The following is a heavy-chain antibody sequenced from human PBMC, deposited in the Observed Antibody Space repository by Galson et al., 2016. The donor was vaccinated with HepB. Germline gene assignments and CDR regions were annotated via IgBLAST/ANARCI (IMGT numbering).Heavy chain of an antibody. Sequence: SLRLSCATSGFTLSSYWMFWVRQVPGKGLVWISYINGDGSRTTYADSVQGRSVVSRDNAKNTLFLQMDSLSADDTGVYYCIRGGHTSHESSGNYLAYWGQGTLVAVSS. J-gene: IGHJ4*02. CDR2: INGDGSRT. V-gene: IGHV3-74*01. D-gene: IGHD3-22*01. CDR3: IRGGHTSHESSGNYLAY. CDR1: GFTLSSYW.